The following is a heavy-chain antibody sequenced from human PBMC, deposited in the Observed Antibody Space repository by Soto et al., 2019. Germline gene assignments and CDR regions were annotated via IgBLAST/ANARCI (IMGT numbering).Heavy chain of an antibody. CDR1: GFTFSNYA. J-gene: IGHJ4*02. D-gene: IGHD2-21*01. CDR2: ISGAGVTT. Sequence: EVQLLESGGGLEQPGGSLRLSCAASGFTFSNYAMSWVRQAPGKGLEWVSAISGAGVTTYYTDSVKGRFTISRDNSKNTLSLQMTSLRAEDTAVYYCAKDGPYCGGSDCFSRGYFDCWGQGSLVTVSS. CDR3: AKDGPYCGGSDCFSRGYFDC. V-gene: IGHV3-23*01.